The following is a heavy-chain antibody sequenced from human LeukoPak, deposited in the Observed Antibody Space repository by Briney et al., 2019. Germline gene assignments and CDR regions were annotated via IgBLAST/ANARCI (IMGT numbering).Heavy chain of an antibody. J-gene: IGHJ3*02. D-gene: IGHD2-21*02. CDR2: IYTSGST. CDR3: ASRCGGDCYFAFDI. CDR1: GGPISSGSYY. Sequence: SETLSLTCTVSGGPISSGSYYWSWIRQPAGKGLEWIGRIYTSGSTNYNPSLKSRVTISVDTSKNQFSLKLSSVTAADTAVYYCASRCGGDCYFAFDIWGQGTMVTVSS. V-gene: IGHV4-61*02.